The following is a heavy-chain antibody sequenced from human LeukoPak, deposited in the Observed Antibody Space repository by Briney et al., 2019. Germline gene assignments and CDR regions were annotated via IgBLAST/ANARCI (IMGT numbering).Heavy chain of an antibody. D-gene: IGHD6-13*01. V-gene: IGHV4-4*02. J-gene: IGHJ4*02. CDR2: VYHSGST. Sequence: SETLSLTCAVSGGSISSSNWWSWVRQPPGKGLQWIGSVYHSGSTYYNPSLKSRITISVDTSKNQFSLKLSSATAADTAVYYCARNWYGSSWSEQIYYFDYWGQGTLVTVSS. CDR3: ARNWYGSSWSEQIYYFDY. CDR1: GGSISSSNW.